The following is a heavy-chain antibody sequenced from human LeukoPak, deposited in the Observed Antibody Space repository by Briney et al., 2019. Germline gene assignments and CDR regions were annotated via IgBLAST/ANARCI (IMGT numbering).Heavy chain of an antibody. D-gene: IGHD3-22*01. Sequence: GGSLRLSCAASGFTFSNAWMTWVRQAPGKGLEWVGRIKSKTDGGTTDYAAPVKGRFTISRDDSKNTLYLQMNSLKTEDTAVYYCTSRGLYYYDGSGYSDEFDHWGQGTLVTVSS. CDR1: GFTFSNAW. CDR3: TSRGLYYYDGSGYSDEFDH. CDR2: IKSKTDGGTT. V-gene: IGHV3-15*01. J-gene: IGHJ4*02.